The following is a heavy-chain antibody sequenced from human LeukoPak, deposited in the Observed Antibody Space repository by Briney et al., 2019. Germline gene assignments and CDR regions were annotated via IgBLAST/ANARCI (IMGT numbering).Heavy chain of an antibody. CDR3: ARDRSTDWYYDFWSGTHWYFDL. Sequence: GGSLRLSGAASGFTVSSNYMSWVRQAPGKGLEWVSVIYSGGSTYYADSVKGRFTISRDNSKNTLYLQMNSLRAEDTAVYYCARDRSTDWYYDFWSGTHWYFDLWGRGTLVTVS. J-gene: IGHJ2*01. D-gene: IGHD3-3*01. CDR2: IYSGGST. CDR1: GFTVSSNY. V-gene: IGHV3-53*01.